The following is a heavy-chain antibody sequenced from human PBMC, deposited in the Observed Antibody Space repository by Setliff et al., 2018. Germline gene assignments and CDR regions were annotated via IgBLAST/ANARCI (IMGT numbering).Heavy chain of an antibody. CDR2: INPNTGGT. V-gene: IGHV1-2*02. CDR1: GYTFSDYY. Sequence: ASVKVSCKASGYTFSDYYMHWIRQAPGQGPEWMGCINPNTGGTRFAQKFQFVVTMTADKAITTAYMELTRLTSDDTAMYSCVRDLLGRQGRTFDHWCQGTLVTVSS. J-gene: IGHJ4*02. CDR3: VRDLLGRQGRTFDH. D-gene: IGHD1-26*01.